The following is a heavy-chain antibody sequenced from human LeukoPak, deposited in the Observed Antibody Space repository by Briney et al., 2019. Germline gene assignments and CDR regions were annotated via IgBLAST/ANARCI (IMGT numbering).Heavy chain of an antibody. V-gene: IGHV3-23*01. CDR2: ISPGGGPT. CDR1: GFPFSSHG. D-gene: IGHD6-13*01. J-gene: IGHJ4*02. CDR3: ARVSYSSSWYLFDY. Sequence: EGTLRLSCAGSGFPFSSHGMNWVRLAPGKGLEWVSGISPGGGPTYYADSVKGRFTISRDDSKNTLYLQMNSLRAEDTAVYYCARVSYSSSWYLFDYWGQGTLVTVSS.